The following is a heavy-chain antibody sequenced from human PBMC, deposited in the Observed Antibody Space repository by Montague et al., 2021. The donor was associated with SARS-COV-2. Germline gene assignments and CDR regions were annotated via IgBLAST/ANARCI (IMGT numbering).Heavy chain of an antibody. V-gene: IGHV4-59*01. J-gene: IGHJ4*02. CDR2: IYYSGST. CDR3: AGVGGGGVIDY. CDR1: GDSISSYY. Sequence: SETLSLTCTVSGDSISSYYCSWIRQPQGNGLEWVGYIYYSGSTNYYPSLKSRVTISVDTSKNQFSLKLSSVTAADTAVFYCAGVGGGGVIDYFGQGTLVTVSS. D-gene: IGHD2-8*02.